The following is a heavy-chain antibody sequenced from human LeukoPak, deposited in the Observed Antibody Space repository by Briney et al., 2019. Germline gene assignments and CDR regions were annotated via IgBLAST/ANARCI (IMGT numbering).Heavy chain of an antibody. CDR3: ARDVVRGGFDY. V-gene: IGHV3-21*01. D-gene: IGHD3-10*01. Sequence: GGSLRLSCAASGFTFSTSSMNWLRQAPGKGLEWVSYISSSSSYIYYADSIKGRFTISRDNARNSLYLQMNSLGAEDTAVYFCARDVVRGGFDYWGREPWSPSPQ. J-gene: IGHJ4*02. CDR2: ISSSSSYI. CDR1: GFTFSTSS.